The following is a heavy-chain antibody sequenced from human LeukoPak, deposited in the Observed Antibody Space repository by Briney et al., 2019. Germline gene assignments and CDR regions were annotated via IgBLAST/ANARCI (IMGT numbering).Heavy chain of an antibody. J-gene: IGHJ4*02. D-gene: IGHD2-2*01. V-gene: IGHV3-33*06. CDR1: GFTFSSYS. CDR2: IWYDGSNK. CDR3: AKFGPAARAEAFDY. Sequence: GGSLRLSCAASGFTFSSYSMHWVRQAPGKGLEWLTDIWYDGSNKYYTDSVKGRFTISRDNSKNTLYLQMSSLRAEDTAVYYCAKFGPAARAEAFDYWGQGTLVTVSS.